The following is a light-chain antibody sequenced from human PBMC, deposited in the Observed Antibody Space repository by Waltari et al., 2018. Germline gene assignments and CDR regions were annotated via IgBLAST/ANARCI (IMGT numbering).Light chain of an antibody. Sequence: QSVLTQPPSASGTPGQRVTISCSGSSSNIGTNTVTWYQLLPGTAPKTVIFSTYRRPSGVPDRFSASKSGTSAALVISGLQSEDEADYFCATWDDSLSGRVFGGGTKVTVL. CDR3: ATWDDSLSGRV. CDR2: STY. CDR1: SSNIGTNT. J-gene: IGLJ3*02. V-gene: IGLV1-44*01.